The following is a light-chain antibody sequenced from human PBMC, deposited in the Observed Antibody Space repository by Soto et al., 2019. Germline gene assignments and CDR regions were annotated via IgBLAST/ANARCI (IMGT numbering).Light chain of an antibody. CDR2: EVS. V-gene: IGLV2-14*01. J-gene: IGLJ2*01. CDR3: SSHTSSSTLV. CDR1: SSDVGGYNY. Sequence: QSVLTQPASISGSPGRSITISCTGTSSDVGGYNYVSWYQQHPGKAPKLMIYEVSNRPSGISNRFSGSKSGNTASLTISGLQAEDEADYYCSSHTSSSTLVFGGGTQLTVL.